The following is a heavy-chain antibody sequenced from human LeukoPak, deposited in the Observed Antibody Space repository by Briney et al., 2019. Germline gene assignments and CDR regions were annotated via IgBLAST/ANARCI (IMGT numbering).Heavy chain of an antibody. CDR2: ISSNI. CDR3: ARVGREGATSLFDL. V-gene: IGHV3-21*01. CDR1: GFTFSLYN. D-gene: IGHD1-26*01. J-gene: IGHJ2*01. Sequence: GGSLRLSCAASGFTFSLYNMNWIRHSPWKGLEWVASISSNIYYADSVKGRFTISRDNAKNSLYLQMNSLRAEDTAVYYCARVGREGATSLFDLWGRGTLVTVSS.